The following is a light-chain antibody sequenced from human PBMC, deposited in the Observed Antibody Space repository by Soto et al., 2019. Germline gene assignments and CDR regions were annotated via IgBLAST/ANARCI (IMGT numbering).Light chain of an antibody. V-gene: IGKV1-5*03. Sequence: DIRLTQSPSTLYASVGDRVTMTCRASPTISSWSAWYQQKPGKAPNLLIYKTSNLESGVPSRFSGSGSGTEFTLTISSLQPDDFATYYCQYYNDYCWTFGQGTKVEIK. CDR1: PTISSW. CDR3: QYYNDYCWT. CDR2: KTS. J-gene: IGKJ1*01.